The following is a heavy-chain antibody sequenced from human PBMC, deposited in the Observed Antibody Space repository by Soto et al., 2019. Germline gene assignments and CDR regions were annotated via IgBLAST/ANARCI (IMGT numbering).Heavy chain of an antibody. D-gene: IGHD3-10*01. CDR3: ARRPGSYYTKDKFDY. V-gene: IGHV4-4*02. CDR1: GGSISSSNW. Sequence: SETLSLTCAVSGGSISSSNWWSWVRQPPGKGLEWIGEIYHSGSTNYNPSLKSRVTISVDKSKNQFSLKLSSVTAADTAVYYCARRPGSYYTKDKFDYWGQGTLVTVSS. J-gene: IGHJ4*02. CDR2: IYHSGST.